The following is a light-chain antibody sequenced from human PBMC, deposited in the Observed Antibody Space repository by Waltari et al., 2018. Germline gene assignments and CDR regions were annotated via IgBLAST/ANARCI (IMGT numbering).Light chain of an antibody. CDR1: QSISNL. V-gene: IGKV1-12*01. CDR2: GAS. Sequence: DIQMTQSPSSVSAFVGDRVTLTCRASQSISNLLAWYQQKPGKAPKLLIYGASDLHSGVPSRFSGSGAGTDFTLTISSLQAEDFATYYCQQVNSFPATFGGGTTVEIK. CDR3: QQVNSFPAT. J-gene: IGKJ4*01.